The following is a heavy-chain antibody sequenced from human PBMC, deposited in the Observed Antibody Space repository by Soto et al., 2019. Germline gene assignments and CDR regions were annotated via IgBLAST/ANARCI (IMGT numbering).Heavy chain of an antibody. CDR1: GFTFSSYA. CDR3: ATSYSSGWYSSAFDI. D-gene: IGHD6-19*01. CDR2: ISYDGSNK. J-gene: IGHJ3*02. Sequence: GGSLRLSCAASGFTFSSYAMHWVRQAPGKGLEWVAVISYDGSNKYYADSVKGRFTLSRDNSKNTLYLQMNSLRAEDTAVYYCATSYSSGWYSSAFDIWGQGTMVTVS. V-gene: IGHV3-30-3*01.